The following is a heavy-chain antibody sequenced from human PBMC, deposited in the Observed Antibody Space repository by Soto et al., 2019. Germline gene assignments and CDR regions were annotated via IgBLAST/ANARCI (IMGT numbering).Heavy chain of an antibody. J-gene: IGHJ5*02. CDR2: IIPIFGTA. CDR1: GGTFSSYA. V-gene: IGHV1-69*13. Sequence: SVKVSCKASGGTFSSYAISWVRQAPGQGLEWMGGIIPIFGTANYAQKFQGRVTITADESTSTAYMELSSLRSEDTAVYYCARVLRVRVAAAGPPRGNWFDPWGQGTLVTVSS. CDR3: ARVLRVRVAAAGPPRGNWFDP. D-gene: IGHD6-13*01.